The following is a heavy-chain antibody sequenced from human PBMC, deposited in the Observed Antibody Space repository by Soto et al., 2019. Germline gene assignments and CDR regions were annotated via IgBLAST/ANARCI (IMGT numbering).Heavy chain of an antibody. J-gene: IGHJ4*02. CDR1: GFTFSSYW. V-gene: IGHV3-74*01. CDR3: ARGEGDHYDGNGYLGRQ. Sequence: EVQLVESGGGLVQPGESLTLSCAASGFTFSSYWMHWVRQAPGKGLVWVSRIKSDGSGTYYADSVKGRLTISRDNARNTLYLQMHSLRVEDTAVYFCARGEGDHYDGNGYLGRQWGQGTLVTVSS. CDR2: IKSDGSGT. D-gene: IGHD3-22*01.